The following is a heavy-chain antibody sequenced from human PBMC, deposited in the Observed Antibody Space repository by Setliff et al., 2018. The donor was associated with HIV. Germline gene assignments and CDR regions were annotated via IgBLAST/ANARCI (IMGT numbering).Heavy chain of an antibody. D-gene: IGHD3-10*01. V-gene: IGHV4-34*01. Sequence: SEILSLTCAGFGGSFSGYYWTWIRQPPGKGLEWIGEINHSGSTDYNPSLKSRVTISVDTAKRQFSLKLSSVTAADTAVYYCARGLDYYGSGSYLPLGYWGQGTLVTVSS. CDR2: INHSGST. J-gene: IGHJ4*02. CDR1: GGSFSGYY. CDR3: ARGLDYYGSGSYLPLGY.